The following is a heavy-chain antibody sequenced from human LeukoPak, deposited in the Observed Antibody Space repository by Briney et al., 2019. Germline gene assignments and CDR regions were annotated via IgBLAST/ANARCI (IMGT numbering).Heavy chain of an antibody. J-gene: IGHJ4*02. CDR2: IIPILGIA. D-gene: IGHD2-15*01. Sequence: SSVQVSCKASGGTFSSYAITWVRQAPGQGLEWMGRIIPILGIANYAQKFQGRVTITADKSTSTAYMELSSLRSEDTAVYYCARARCSGGSCYYQFDYWGQGTLVTVSS. CDR1: GGTFSSYA. CDR3: ARARCSGGSCYYQFDY. V-gene: IGHV1-69*04.